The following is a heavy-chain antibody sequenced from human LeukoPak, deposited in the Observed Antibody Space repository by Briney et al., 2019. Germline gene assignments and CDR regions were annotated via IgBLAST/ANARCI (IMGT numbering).Heavy chain of an antibody. CDR3: ARDRGGYYGSSYYYMDV. CDR1: GGSISSSSYY. D-gene: IGHD3-10*01. J-gene: IGHJ6*03. Sequence: PSETLSLTCTVSGGSISSSSYYWGWIRQPPGKGLEWIGSIYYSGSTYYNPSLKSRVTISVDTSKNQFSLKLSSVTAADTAVYYCARDRGGYYGSSYYYMDVWGKGTTVTISS. CDR2: IYYSGST. V-gene: IGHV4-39*07.